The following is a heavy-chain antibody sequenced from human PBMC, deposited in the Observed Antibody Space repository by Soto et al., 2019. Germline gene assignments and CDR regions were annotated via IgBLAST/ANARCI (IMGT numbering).Heavy chain of an antibody. CDR2: ISGSGGST. V-gene: IGHV3-23*01. D-gene: IGHD5-18*01. J-gene: IGHJ4*02. CDR3: AKDNPSVDTATDYTVYFDY. Sequence: GGSLRLSCAASGFTFSSYAMSWVRQAPGKGLEWVSAISGSGGSTYYADSVKGRFTISRDNSKNTLYLQMNSLRAEDTAVYDCAKDNPSVDTATDYTVYFDYWGQGTLVTVSS. CDR1: GFTFSSYA.